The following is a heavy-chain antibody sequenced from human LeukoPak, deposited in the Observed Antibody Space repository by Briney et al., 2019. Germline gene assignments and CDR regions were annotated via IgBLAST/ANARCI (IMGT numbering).Heavy chain of an antibody. V-gene: IGHV4-34*01. Sequence: SETLSLTCAVYGGSFSGYYWSWIRQPPGKGLEWIGEINHSGSTNYNPSLKSRVTMSVDTSKNQFSLKLSSVTAADTAVYYCARATGYSSSWYWRYWGQGTLVTVSS. CDR3: ARATGYSSSWYWRY. D-gene: IGHD6-13*01. CDR2: INHSGST. J-gene: IGHJ4*02. CDR1: GGSFSGYY.